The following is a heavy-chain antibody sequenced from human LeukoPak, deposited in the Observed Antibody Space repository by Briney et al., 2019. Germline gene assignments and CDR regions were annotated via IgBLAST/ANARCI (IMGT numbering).Heavy chain of an antibody. CDR3: ASLAGNWNPIDY. J-gene: IGHJ4*02. CDR2: INPNSGGT. Sequence: ASVKVSCKASGYTFTGYYMHWVRQATGQGLEWMGRINPNSGGTNYAQKFQGRVTMTRDTSISTAYMELSRLRSDDTAVYYCASLAGNWNPIDYWGQGTLVTVSS. D-gene: IGHD1-20*01. V-gene: IGHV1-2*06. CDR1: GYTFTGYY.